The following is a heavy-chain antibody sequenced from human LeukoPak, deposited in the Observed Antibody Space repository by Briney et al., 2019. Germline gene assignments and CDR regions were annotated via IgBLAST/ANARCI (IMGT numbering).Heavy chain of an antibody. V-gene: IGHV1-2*04. CDR2: INPNSGGT. Sequence: ASAKVSCKASGYTFTCYYMHWVRQAPGQGLEWMGWINPNSGGTNYAQKFQGWVTMTRDTSISTAYMELSRLRSDDTAVYYCARDLGIAAAGVYYGMDVWGKGTTVTVSS. CDR3: ARDLGIAAAGVYYGMDV. CDR1: GYTFTCYY. D-gene: IGHD6-13*01. J-gene: IGHJ6*04.